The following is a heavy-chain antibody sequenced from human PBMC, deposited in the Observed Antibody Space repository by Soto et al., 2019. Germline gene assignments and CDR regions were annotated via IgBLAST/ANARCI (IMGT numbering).Heavy chain of an antibody. J-gene: IGHJ6*02. Sequence: GGSLRLSCAASGFTFSDYYMSWIRQAPGKGLEWVSYISSSGSTIYYADSVKGRFTISRDNAKNPLYLQMNSLRAEDTAVYYCAGDFWRREYYYGMDVWGQGTTVTVSS. D-gene: IGHD3-3*01. CDR1: GFTFSDYY. CDR3: AGDFWRREYYYGMDV. CDR2: ISSSGSTI. V-gene: IGHV3-11*01.